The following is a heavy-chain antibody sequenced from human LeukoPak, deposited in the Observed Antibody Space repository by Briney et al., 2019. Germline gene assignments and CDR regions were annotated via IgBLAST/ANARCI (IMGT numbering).Heavy chain of an antibody. J-gene: IGHJ4*02. V-gene: IGHV3-7*01. Sequence: GGSLRLSCAASGFTFRNYWMGWVRQAPGKGLEWVAKVKQDGSEKYYVDSVKGRFAVSRDNAKNSLYLQMNSLRAEDTAVYYCARDYISSWANFDYWGQGTLVTVSS. CDR2: VKQDGSEK. CDR1: GFTFRNYW. CDR3: ARDYISSWANFDY. D-gene: IGHD6-13*01.